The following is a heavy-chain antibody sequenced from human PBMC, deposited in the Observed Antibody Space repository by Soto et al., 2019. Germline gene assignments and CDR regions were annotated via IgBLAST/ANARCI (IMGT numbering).Heavy chain of an antibody. CDR1: GGTLSNYA. Sequence: QVQLVQSGAEVKKPGSSVKVSCKASGGTLSNYAISWARQAPGQGLEWMGVIIQRFASANYAQRLQGRLMITADESTSTAYMELSSLRSEDTAVYYCAKDHVVGHTYYGMGVWGKGTTVTVSS. CDR3: AKDHVVGHTYYGMGV. V-gene: IGHV1-69*01. CDR2: IIQRFASA. D-gene: IGHD3-22*01. J-gene: IGHJ6*04.